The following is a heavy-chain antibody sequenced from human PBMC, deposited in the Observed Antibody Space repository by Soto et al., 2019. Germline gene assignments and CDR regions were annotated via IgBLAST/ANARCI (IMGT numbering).Heavy chain of an antibody. V-gene: IGHV3-74*01. D-gene: IGHD6-19*01. J-gene: IGHJ4*02. Sequence: PGGSLRLSCPASGYSISTYWMSWVRQAPGKGLVWVSRINSDGSSTSYADSVKGRFTISRDNAKNTLYLQMNSLRAEDTAVYYCAVAVAGPTAIGYWGQGTLVTVSS. CDR1: GYSISTYW. CDR3: AVAVAGPTAIGY. CDR2: INSDGSST.